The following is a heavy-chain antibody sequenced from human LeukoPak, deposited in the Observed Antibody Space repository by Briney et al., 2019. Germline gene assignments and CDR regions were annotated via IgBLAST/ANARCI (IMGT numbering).Heavy chain of an antibody. V-gene: IGHV3-21*01. CDR2: ISSSSSYI. CDR3: ASGSYDYGDYVPYYYYYMDV. CDR1: GFTFSSYS. Sequence: GGSLRLSCAASGFTFSSYSMNWVRQAPGKVLEWLSSISSSSSYIYYADSVKGRFTISRDNAKNSLYLQMNSLRAEDTAVYYCASGSYDYGDYVPYYYYYMDVWGKGTTVTVSS. D-gene: IGHD4-17*01. J-gene: IGHJ6*03.